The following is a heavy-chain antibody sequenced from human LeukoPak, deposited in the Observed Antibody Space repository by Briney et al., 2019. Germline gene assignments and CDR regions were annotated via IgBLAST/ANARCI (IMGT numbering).Heavy chain of an antibody. CDR1: GYTFTSYD. J-gene: IGHJ4*02. D-gene: IGHD1-26*01. CDR2: MNPNSGNT. Sequence: ASVKVSCKASGYTFTSYDINWVRQAPGQGLEWMGWMNPNSGNTGYAQKFQGRVTMTRNASISTAYMELSSLRSEDTAVYYCARAYSGSYNAGGYWSQGTLVTVSS. CDR3: ARAYSGSYNAGGY. V-gene: IGHV1-8*01.